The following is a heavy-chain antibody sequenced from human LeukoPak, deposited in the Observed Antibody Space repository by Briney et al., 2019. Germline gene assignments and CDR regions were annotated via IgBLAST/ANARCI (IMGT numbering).Heavy chain of an antibody. J-gene: IGHJ3*02. CDR3: ARAMGNYYDSSGYYHRNHAFDI. CDR2: IYYSGST. V-gene: IGHV4-59*01. D-gene: IGHD3-22*01. Sequence: GSLRLSCAASGFTFSSYAMSWVRQAPGKGLEWIGYIYYSGSTNYNPSLKSRVTISVDTSKNQFSLKLSSVTAADTAVYYCARAMGNYYDSSGYYHRNHAFDIWGQGTMVTVSS. CDR1: GFTFSSYA.